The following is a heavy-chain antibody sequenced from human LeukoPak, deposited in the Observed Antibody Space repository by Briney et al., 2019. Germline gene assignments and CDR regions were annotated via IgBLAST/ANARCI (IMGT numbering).Heavy chain of an antibody. CDR1: GGSFSGYY. CDR3: ARGKQWLVRRFFDY. J-gene: IGHJ4*02. D-gene: IGHD6-19*01. Sequence: PSETLSLTCAVYGGSFSGYYWSWIRQPPGKRLEWIGEINHSGSTNYNPSLKSRVTISVDTSKNQFSLKLSSVTAADTAVYYCARGKQWLVRRFFDYWGQGTLVTVSS. V-gene: IGHV4-34*01. CDR2: INHSGST.